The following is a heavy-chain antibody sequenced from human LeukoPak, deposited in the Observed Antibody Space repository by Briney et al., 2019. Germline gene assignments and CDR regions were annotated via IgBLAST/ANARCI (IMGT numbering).Heavy chain of an antibody. V-gene: IGHV3-49*03. D-gene: IGHD4-17*01. Sequence: GRSLRLSCTASGLTFGDYAMNWFRPAPGKGLEWVGFIRSKAYGGTTEYAASVRGRFTISRDDSKSIAYLQMNSLKTEDTAVYYCTRDHDYGDQSPFDYWGQGTLVTVSS. J-gene: IGHJ4*02. CDR2: IRSKAYGGTT. CDR1: GLTFGDYA. CDR3: TRDHDYGDQSPFDY.